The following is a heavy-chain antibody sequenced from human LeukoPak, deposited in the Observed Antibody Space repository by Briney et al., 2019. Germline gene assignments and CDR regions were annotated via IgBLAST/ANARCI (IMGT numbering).Heavy chain of an antibody. D-gene: IGHD1-26*01. CDR3: AKRAGGADRAFDY. CDR1: GLMFSNYG. J-gene: IGHJ4*02. CDR2: ISATGGST. V-gene: IGHV3-23*01. Sequence: GGSLRLSCAASGLMFSNYGMRWVRQAPGKGLEWVSIISATGGSTYYADSVKGRFTISRDNPKNTLFLQMDNLTVEDTAVYYCAKRAGGADRAFDYWGQGTLVTVSS.